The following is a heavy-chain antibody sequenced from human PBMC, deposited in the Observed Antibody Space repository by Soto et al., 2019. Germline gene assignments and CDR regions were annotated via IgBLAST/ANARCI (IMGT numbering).Heavy chain of an antibody. J-gene: IGHJ5*02. D-gene: IGHD2-2*01. CDR3: ARVGGPIVVVPADISWFDP. V-gene: IGHV1-69*01. Sequence: QVQLVQSGAEVKKPGSSVKVSCKASGGTFSSYAISWVRQAPGQGLEWLGGIIPIFGTANYAQKFQGRVTITADESTSTAYMELSSLRSEDTAVYCCARVGGPIVVVPADISWFDPWCQGTLVTVSS. CDR1: GGTFSSYA. CDR2: IIPIFGTA.